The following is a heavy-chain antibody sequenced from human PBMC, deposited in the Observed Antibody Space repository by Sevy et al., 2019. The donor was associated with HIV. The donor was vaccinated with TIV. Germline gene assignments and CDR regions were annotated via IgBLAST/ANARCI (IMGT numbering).Heavy chain of an antibody. Sequence: GESLKISCAASGFSFSSYGMHWVRQAPGKGLEWLAVIWFDGSNEYYADSVKGRFTISRYIAKNTLYLQMNIRRAEDTAVYYCARDLEFYGYREYGPAFNPDYWGRGTLVTVSS. D-gene: IGHD5-12*01. CDR3: ARDLEFYGYREYGPAFNPDY. CDR2: IWFDGSNE. J-gene: IGHJ4*02. CDR1: GFSFSSYG. V-gene: IGHV3-33*01.